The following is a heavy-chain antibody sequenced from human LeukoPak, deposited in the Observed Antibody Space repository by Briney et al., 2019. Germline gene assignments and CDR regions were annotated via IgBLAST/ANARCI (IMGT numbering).Heavy chain of an antibody. D-gene: IGHD3-10*01. CDR2: ISGSGGST. J-gene: IGHJ4*02. CDR1: GFTFSSYS. Sequence: GGSLRLSCAASGFTFSSYSMSWVRQAPGKGLEWVSAISGSGGSTYYADSVKGRFTISRDNSKNTLYLQMNSLRAEDTAVYYCAKWNPPLWFGELSYFDYWGQGTLVTASS. CDR3: AKWNPPLWFGELSYFDY. V-gene: IGHV3-23*01.